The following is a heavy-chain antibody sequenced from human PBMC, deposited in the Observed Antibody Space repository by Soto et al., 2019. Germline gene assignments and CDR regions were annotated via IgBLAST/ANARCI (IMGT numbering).Heavy chain of an antibody. V-gene: IGHV3-30*18. CDR1: GFTFSSYG. CDR2: ISYDGSNK. Sequence: GGSLRLSCAASGFTFSSYGMHWVRQAPGKGLEWVAVISYDGSNKYYADSVKGRFTISRDNSKNTLYLQMNSLRAEDTAVYYCAKARLRLADAFDICGQGTLVTVSS. CDR3: AKARLRLADAFDI. J-gene: IGHJ4*02. D-gene: IGHD2-21*02.